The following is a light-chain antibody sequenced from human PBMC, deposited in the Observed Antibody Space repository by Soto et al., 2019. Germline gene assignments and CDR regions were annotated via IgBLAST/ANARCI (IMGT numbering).Light chain of an antibody. CDR2: KAS. Sequence: DIHMTQSPSTLAASVGDRVTITCRASQSISSWLAWYHQKPGKAPKLLIYKASTLESGVPSRFSGSGSGTEFTLTINSLQPDDFATYYCQHYINFPLTFGQGTRLEIK. V-gene: IGKV1-5*03. CDR3: QHYINFPLT. J-gene: IGKJ5*01. CDR1: QSISSW.